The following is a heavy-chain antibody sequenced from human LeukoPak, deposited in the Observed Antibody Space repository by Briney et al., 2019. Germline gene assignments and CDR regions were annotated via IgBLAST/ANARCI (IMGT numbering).Heavy chain of an antibody. J-gene: IGHJ3*02. D-gene: IGHD3-22*01. V-gene: IGHV3-53*01. CDR3: ARGGYYYDSSGYYHDAFDI. CDR2: IYSGGST. Sequence: GSLRLSCAASGFTVSSNYMSWVRQAPGKGLEWGSVIYSGGSTYYADSVKGRFTISRDNSKNTLYLQMNSLRAEDTAVYYCARGGYYYDSSGYYHDAFDIWGQGTMVTVSS. CDR1: GFTVSSNY.